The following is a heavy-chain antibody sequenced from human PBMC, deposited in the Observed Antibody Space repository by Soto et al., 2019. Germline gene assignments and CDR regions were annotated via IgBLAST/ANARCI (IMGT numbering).Heavy chain of an antibody. CDR2: ISSNGGST. Sequence: GGSLRLSCSASGFTFSSYAMHWVRQAPGKGLEYVSAISSNGGSTYYADSVKGRFTISRDNSKNTLYLQMSSLRAEDTAVYYCVRLSLGYDSSGYYRRPDYWGQGTLVTVSS. CDR1: GFTFSSYA. D-gene: IGHD3-22*01. J-gene: IGHJ4*02. V-gene: IGHV3-64D*08. CDR3: VRLSLGYDSSGYYRRPDY.